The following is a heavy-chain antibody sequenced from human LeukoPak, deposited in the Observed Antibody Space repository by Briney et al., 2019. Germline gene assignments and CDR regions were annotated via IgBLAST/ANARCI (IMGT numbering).Heavy chain of an antibody. D-gene: IGHD4-17*01. CDR2: INPTGGST. Sequence: ASVKVSCKASGYTFTSYYMHWVRQAPGQGLEWMGLINPTGGSTGYAQKFQGRVTMTRDMSTSTVYMELSSLRAEDTAVYYCARVMTTVPSGAFDIWGQGTMVTVSS. V-gene: IGHV1-46*01. CDR3: ARVMTTVPSGAFDI. J-gene: IGHJ3*02. CDR1: GYTFTSYY.